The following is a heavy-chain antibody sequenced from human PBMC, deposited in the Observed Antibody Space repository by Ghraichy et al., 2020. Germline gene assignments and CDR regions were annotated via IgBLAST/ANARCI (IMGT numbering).Heavy chain of an antibody. D-gene: IGHD3-22*01. CDR1: GGSISSYY. CDR2: IYTSGST. Sequence: SETLSLTCTVSGGSISSYYWSWIRQPAGKGLEWIGRIYTSGSTNYNPSFKSRVTMSVDTSKNQFSLQLSSVTAADTAVYYCARLYTDYYDSSGYGAFDIWGQGTMVNGSS. V-gene: IGHV4-4*07. J-gene: IGHJ3*02. CDR3: ARLYTDYYDSSGYGAFDI.